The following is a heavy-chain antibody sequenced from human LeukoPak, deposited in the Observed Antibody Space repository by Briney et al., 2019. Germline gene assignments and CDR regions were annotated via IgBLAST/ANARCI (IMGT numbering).Heavy chain of an antibody. CDR2: TYYRSKWYN. V-gene: IGHV6-1*01. Sequence: SQTLSHTCAISGDSVSSNSAAWNWIRQSPSRGLEWLGRTYYRSKWYNDYAASVRSRITINPDTSNNQFALQLKSVTPEDTAVYYCARGDSGYIDYWGQGTLVTVSS. CDR3: ARGDSGYIDY. D-gene: IGHD3-22*01. J-gene: IGHJ4*02. CDR1: GDSVSSNSAA.